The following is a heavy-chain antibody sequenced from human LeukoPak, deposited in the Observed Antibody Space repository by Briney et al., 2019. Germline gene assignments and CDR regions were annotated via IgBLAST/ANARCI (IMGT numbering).Heavy chain of an antibody. CDR1: GFTFSSYA. CDR2: ISYDGSNK. V-gene: IGHV3-30-3*01. Sequence: GGSLRLSCAASGFTFSSYAMPWVRQAPGKGLEWVAVISYDGSNKYYADSVKGRFTISRDNSKNTLYLQMNSLRAEDTAVYYCAREAHYYGSGSGDDAFDIWGQGTMVTVSS. D-gene: IGHD3-10*01. CDR3: AREAHYYGSGSGDDAFDI. J-gene: IGHJ3*02.